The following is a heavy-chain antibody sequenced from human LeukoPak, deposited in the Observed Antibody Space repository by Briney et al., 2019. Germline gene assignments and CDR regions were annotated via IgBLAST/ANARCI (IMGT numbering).Heavy chain of an antibody. CDR1: GYTFTSYG. V-gene: IGHV1-18*01. J-gene: IGHJ5*02. CDR2: ISAYNGNT. D-gene: IGHD6-13*01. CDR3: ARAEYSSWYGGNWFDP. Sequence: ASVKVSCKASGYTFTSYGISWVRQAPGQGLEWMGWISAYNGNTNYAQKLQGRVTMTTDTSTSTAYMELRSLRSDDTAVYYCARAEYSSWYGGNWFDPWGQGTLVTVSS.